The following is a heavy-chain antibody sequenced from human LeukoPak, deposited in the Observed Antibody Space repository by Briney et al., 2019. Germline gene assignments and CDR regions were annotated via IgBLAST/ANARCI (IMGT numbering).Heavy chain of an antibody. CDR2: IRSSSSNV. CDR3: VRDRRSPHSAYDWDHLDS. CDR1: GFTFARYS. V-gene: IGHV3-21*01. D-gene: IGHD5-12*01. J-gene: IGHJ4*02. Sequence: GVSLRLSCAASGFTFARYSMNWVRQAPGKGLEWVSSIRSSSSNVYLADSVTGRFTIYINNAKNSPYLQMNSLRAEDTAVYYCVRDRRSPHSAYDWDHLDSWGQGTLVAVST.